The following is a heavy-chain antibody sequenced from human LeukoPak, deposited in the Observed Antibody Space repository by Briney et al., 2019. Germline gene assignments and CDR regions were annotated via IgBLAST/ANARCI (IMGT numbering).Heavy chain of an antibody. CDR3: ATGVGTGRAYDSSGYQTFPFDY. V-gene: IGHV1-18*01. J-gene: IGHJ4*02. D-gene: IGHD3-22*01. Sequence: GASVKVSCKASGYTFTSYGISWVRQAPGQGLEWMGWISAYNGNTNYAQKLQGRVTMTTDTSTCTAYMELRSLRSDDTAVYYCATGVGTGRAYDSSGYQTFPFDYWGQGTLVTVSS. CDR1: GYTFTSYG. CDR2: ISAYNGNT.